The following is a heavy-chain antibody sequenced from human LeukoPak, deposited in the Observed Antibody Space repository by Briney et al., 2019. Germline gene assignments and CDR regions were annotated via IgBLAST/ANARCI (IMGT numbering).Heavy chain of an antibody. Sequence: SETLSLTCTVSGGFISRFYWSWIRQPAGKRREGVVRIYPSGSTNYNPSLKSRVTMSVDTSKNQFSLNLGSVNAAGTGLVHFLKVGGYKYDTTAYYYFDYRGQGNLVTVSS. CDR3: LKVGGYKYDTTAYYYFDY. CDR2: IYPSGST. J-gene: IGHJ4*02. V-gene: IGHV4-4*07. D-gene: IGHD3-22*01. CDR1: GGFISRFY.